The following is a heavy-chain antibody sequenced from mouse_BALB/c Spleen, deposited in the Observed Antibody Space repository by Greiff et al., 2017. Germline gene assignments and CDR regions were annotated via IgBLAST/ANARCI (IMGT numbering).Heavy chain of an antibody. CDR3: ARRTSTTDYFDD. CDR1: GYTFTSSW. Sequence: QVQLQQPGSVLVRPGASVKLSCKASGYTFTSSWMHWATQRPGPGLEWIGELHPNSGNTNYTAKVKGKATLTVDTSSSTADVDLSSLTSEDSAVYYCARRTSTTDYFDDWGQGTTLTVAS. CDR2: LHPNSGNT. D-gene: IGHD1-1*01. J-gene: IGHJ2*01. V-gene: IGHV1S130*01.